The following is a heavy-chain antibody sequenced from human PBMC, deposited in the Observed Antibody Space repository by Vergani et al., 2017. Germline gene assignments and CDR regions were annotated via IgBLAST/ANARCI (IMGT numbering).Heavy chain of an antibody. CDR2: LTGGGGST. CDR1: GFTFSTYA. V-gene: IGHV3-23*01. CDR3: VKDAVSYEDFFDS. D-gene: IGHD1-26*01. J-gene: IGHJ4*02. Sequence: EVQLLESGGSLKQSGGSVRLSCAASGFTFSTYAMHWVRQAPGKGREWVSALTGGGGSTYYADSFKGRFIIYRDNSRDTLYLQMHSLRPEDTTTYYCVKDAVSYEDFFDSWGQGTLVTVSS.